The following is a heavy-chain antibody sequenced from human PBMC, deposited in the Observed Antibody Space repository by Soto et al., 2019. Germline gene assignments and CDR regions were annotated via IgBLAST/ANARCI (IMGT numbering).Heavy chain of an antibody. CDR3: ARIPYYYGSGSYYKLPQYFDY. J-gene: IGHJ4*02. D-gene: IGHD3-10*01. V-gene: IGHV1-69*13. CDR1: GGTFSSYA. Sequence: SVKVSCKASGGTFSSYAISWVRQAPGQGLEWMGGIIPIFGTANYAQKFQGRVTITADESTSTAYMELSSLRSEDTAVYYCARIPYYYGSGSYYKLPQYFDYWGQGTLVTVSS. CDR2: IIPIFGTA.